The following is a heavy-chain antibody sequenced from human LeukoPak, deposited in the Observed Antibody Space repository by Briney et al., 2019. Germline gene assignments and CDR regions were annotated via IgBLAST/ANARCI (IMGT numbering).Heavy chain of an antibody. J-gene: IGHJ3*02. CDR2: IYFSGST. CDR1: GGSISSYY. CDR3: ARHQTAFDI. Sequence: PSETLSLTCTVSGGSISSYYWSWIRQPPGKGLEWIGYIYFSGSTNYNPSLKSRVTISVDTSKNQFSLKLSSVTAADTAVYYCARHQTAFDIWGQGTMVTVSS. V-gene: IGHV4-59*08.